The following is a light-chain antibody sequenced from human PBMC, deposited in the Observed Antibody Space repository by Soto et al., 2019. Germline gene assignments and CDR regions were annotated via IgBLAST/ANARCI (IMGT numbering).Light chain of an antibody. CDR1: SGHSSNV. J-gene: IGLJ3*02. V-gene: IGLV4-60*03. CDR3: ETGDSNTGV. CDR2: LEGSGSY. Sequence: QSVLTQSASASASLGSSVKLSCTLSSGHSSNVIAWHQQQPGKAPRYLMKLEGSGSYNKGSGVPDRFSGSSSGADRYLTISNLQSVDEAGYSCETGDSNTGVFGGGTKVTVL.